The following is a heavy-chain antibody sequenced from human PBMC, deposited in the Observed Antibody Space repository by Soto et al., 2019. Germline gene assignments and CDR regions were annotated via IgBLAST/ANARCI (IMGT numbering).Heavy chain of an antibody. CDR1: GFTFSSFE. CDR2: ISTRGSTI. CDR3: AKEAMHGDYVPT. V-gene: IGHV3-48*03. D-gene: IGHD4-17*01. J-gene: IGHJ5*02. Sequence: EEQLVESGGGLVQPGGSLRLSCAASGFTFSSFEMNWVRQAPGRGLEWVSFISTRGSTIFYADSVKCRFIISRDNAKSSLHLQMNSLRGEDTAVYYCAKEAMHGDYVPTWGQGTLVTVSS.